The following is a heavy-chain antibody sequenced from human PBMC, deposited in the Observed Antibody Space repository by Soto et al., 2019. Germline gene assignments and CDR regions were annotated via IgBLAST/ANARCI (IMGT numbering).Heavy chain of an antibody. D-gene: IGHD3-10*01. Sequence: QVQLVQSGAEVKKPGSTVKVSCTTSGDTFSFYTINWVRQAPGQGLEWMGRFIPMVRMSDYAQKFQGRVTXSXDXXTNTAYMVLSSLRSDVTAMYFCATNYGSGSSHFDHWGQGTLVTVSS. J-gene: IGHJ4*02. CDR1: GDTFSFYT. CDR2: FIPMVRMS. CDR3: ATNYGSGSSHFDH. V-gene: IGHV1-69*02.